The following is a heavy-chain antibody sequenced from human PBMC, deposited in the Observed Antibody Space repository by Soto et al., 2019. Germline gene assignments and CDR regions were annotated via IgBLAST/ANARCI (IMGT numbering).Heavy chain of an antibody. CDR1: GYSFTTYW. V-gene: IGHV5-51*01. CDR3: ARQTTYYYGSGKLYGLDV. D-gene: IGHD3-10*01. CDR2: IYPDDSDT. J-gene: IGHJ6*02. Sequence: GESLKISCKGSGYSFTTYWIGWVRQMPGKGLEWMGFIYPDDSDTRYSPSFQGQVTISVDKSISTAYLQWSSLKASDTAIYYCARQTTYYYGSGKLYGLDVWGQGTTVTVSS.